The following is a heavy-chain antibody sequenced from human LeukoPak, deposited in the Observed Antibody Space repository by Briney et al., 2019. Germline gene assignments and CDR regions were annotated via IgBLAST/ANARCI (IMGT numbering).Heavy chain of an antibody. V-gene: IGHV4-59*01. CDR3: ARAYYSDTSGYYNDY. CDR2: IYYSGST. CDR1: GGSISSYY. Sequence: PSETLSLTXTVSGGSISSYYWSWIRQPPGKGLEWIGYIYYSGSTNYNPSLKSRVTMSVDTSKNQFSLRLSSVTAADTAVYYCARAYYSDTSGYYNDYWGHGTLVTVSS. D-gene: IGHD3-22*01. J-gene: IGHJ4*01.